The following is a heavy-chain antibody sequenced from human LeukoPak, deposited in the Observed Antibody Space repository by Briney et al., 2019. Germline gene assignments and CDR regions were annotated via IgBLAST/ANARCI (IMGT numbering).Heavy chain of an antibody. CDR3: ARGSYGGNAGY. D-gene: IGHD4-23*01. CDR1: GGSISSSNW. J-gene: IGHJ4*02. CDR2: IYYSGST. V-gene: IGHV4-4*02. Sequence: PSETLSLTCAVSGGSISSSNWWSWVRQLPGKGLEWIGYIYYSGSTNYNPSLKSRVTISVDTSKNQFSLKLSSVTAAATAVYYCARGSYGGNAGYWGQGTLVTVSS.